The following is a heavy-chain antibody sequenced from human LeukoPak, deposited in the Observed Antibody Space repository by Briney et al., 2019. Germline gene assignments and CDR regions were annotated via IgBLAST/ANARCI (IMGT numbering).Heavy chain of an antibody. D-gene: IGHD3-9*01. Sequence: PGGSLRLSCAASGFAFSGYWMHWVRQAPGKGLVWVSRINSDGSSTSYADSVKGRFTIFRDNAKNTLYLQMNSLRAEDTAVYYCARDIYDILTGDAFDIWGQGTMVTVSS. CDR3: ARDIYDILTGDAFDI. V-gene: IGHV3-74*01. CDR2: INSDGSST. CDR1: GFAFSGYW. J-gene: IGHJ3*02.